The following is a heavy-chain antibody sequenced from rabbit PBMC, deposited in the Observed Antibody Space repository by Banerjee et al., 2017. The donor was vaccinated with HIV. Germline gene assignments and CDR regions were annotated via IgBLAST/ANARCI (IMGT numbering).Heavy chain of an antibody. CDR2: IDPGFRIT. V-gene: IGHV1S7*01. CDR3: ARDLAGVTGWNFGL. Sequence: QLVESGGGLVQPGGSLTLSCNASGFDFSSYYMSWVRQAPGKGLEWIGYIDPGFRITNYANSVKGRFTISRDNAQNTLFLQLNSLTAADTATYFCARDLAGVTGWNFGLWGPGTLVTVS. D-gene: IGHD4-1*01. CDR1: GFDFSSYY. J-gene: IGHJ4*01.